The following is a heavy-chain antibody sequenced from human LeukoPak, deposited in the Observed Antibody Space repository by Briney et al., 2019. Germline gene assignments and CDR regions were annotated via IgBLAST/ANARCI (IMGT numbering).Heavy chain of an antibody. J-gene: IGHJ6*02. V-gene: IGHV4-59*01. CDR1: GGSISSYY. D-gene: IGHD3-3*01. CDR2: IYYSGST. CDR3: ARSYERYYYYYGMDV. Sequence: RPSETLSLTCTVSGGSISSYYWSWIRQPPGKGLEWIGYIYYSGSTNYNPSLKSRVTISVDTSKNQFSLKLSSVTAADTAVYYCARSYERYYYYYGMDVWGQGTTVTVSS.